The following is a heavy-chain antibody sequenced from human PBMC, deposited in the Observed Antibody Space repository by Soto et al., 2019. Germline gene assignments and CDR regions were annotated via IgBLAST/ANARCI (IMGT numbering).Heavy chain of an antibody. Sequence: QVQLVQSGAAVKKPGASVKVSCKASGYTFTSYAMHWVRQAPGQRLEWMGWINAGNGNTKYSLKFQARVTITRDTSARTAYMELSILRSEDTAVYYWASVPGGPDGPGDYWGQGTLVTVSS. V-gene: IGHV1-3*01. CDR1: GYTFTSYA. CDR2: INAGNGNT. D-gene: IGHD2-15*01. J-gene: IGHJ4*02. CDR3: ASVPGGPDGPGDY.